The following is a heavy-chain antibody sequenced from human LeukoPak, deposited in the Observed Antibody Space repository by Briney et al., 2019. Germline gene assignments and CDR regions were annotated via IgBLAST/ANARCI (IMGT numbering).Heavy chain of an antibody. D-gene: IGHD1-26*01. CDR2: IMHSRST. CDR3: ARGPLWGATYVAAATYCFDY. J-gene: IGHJ4*02. CDR1: GGSFSGYY. Sequence: PSETLSLTCAVYGGSFSGYYWNWIRQPPGKGLEWIGEIMHSRSTKYNPSLKSRVTISVDTSKNQFSLRLTSVTAADTAVYYCARGPLWGATYVAAATYCFDYWGQGTLVIGAS. V-gene: IGHV4-34*01.